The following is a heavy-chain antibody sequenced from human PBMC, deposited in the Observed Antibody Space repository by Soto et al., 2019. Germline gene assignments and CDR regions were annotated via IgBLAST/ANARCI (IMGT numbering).Heavy chain of an antibody. V-gene: IGHV1-69*01. CDR1: GGTFSSYA. CDR2: IIPIFGTA. J-gene: IGHJ4*02. CDR3: ARASAMVDQGTNSLDY. Sequence: QVQLVQSGAEVKKPGSSVKVSCKASGGTFSSYAISWVRQAPGQGLEWMGGIIPIFGTANYAQKFQGRVTITADESTSTDYMELSSLRSEDTAVYYCARASAMVDQGTNSLDYWGQGTLVTVSS. D-gene: IGHD5-18*01.